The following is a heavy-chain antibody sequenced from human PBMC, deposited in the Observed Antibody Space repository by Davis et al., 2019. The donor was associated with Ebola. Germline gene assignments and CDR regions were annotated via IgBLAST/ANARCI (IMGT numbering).Heavy chain of an antibody. J-gene: IGHJ4*02. CDR2: IDPSDSYT. CDR1: GYSFSPYC. V-gene: IGHV5-10-1*01. Sequence: SLITSCKGSGYSFSPYCLSRVSQMPEQGMEWRGQIDPSDSYTNYSPSFQGHVTISADQSISSAYLQWSSLKASDTAMYSCARRGYSYGTDYWGQGTLVTVSS. CDR3: ARRGYSYGTDY. D-gene: IGHD5-18*01.